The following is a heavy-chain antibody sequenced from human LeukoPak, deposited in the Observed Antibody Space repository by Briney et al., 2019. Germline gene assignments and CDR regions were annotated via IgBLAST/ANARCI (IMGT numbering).Heavy chain of an antibody. V-gene: IGHV4-34*01. D-gene: IGHD3-3*01. Sequence: SETLSLTCAVYGGSFSGYYWSWIRQPPGKGLEWLGEINHSGSTNYNPSLKSRVTISVDTSKNQFSLKLSSVTAADAAVYYCARGNTYYDFWSGYRNWFDPWGQGTLVTVSS. J-gene: IGHJ5*02. CDR3: ARGNTYYDFWSGYRNWFDP. CDR2: INHSGST. CDR1: GGSFSGYY.